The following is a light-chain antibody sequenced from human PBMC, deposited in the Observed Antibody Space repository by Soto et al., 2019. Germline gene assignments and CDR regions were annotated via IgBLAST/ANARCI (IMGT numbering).Light chain of an antibody. Sequence: QSVLTQPPSVSGAPGQRVTISCTGSSSKIGAGYDVHWYQQLPGTAPKLLIYGNSNRPSGVPDRFSGSKPGTSASLAITGLQAEAEADYYCQSYDSSLSGSVFGGGTKLTVL. V-gene: IGLV1-40*01. CDR2: GNS. J-gene: IGLJ2*01. CDR3: QSYDSSLSGSV. CDR1: SSKIGAGYD.